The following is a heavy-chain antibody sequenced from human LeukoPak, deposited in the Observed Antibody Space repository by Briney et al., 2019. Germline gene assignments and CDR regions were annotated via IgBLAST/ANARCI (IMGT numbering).Heavy chain of an antibody. Sequence: WASVKVSCKASGHTFTSYGISWVRQAPGQGLEWMGWISAYNGNTNYAQKLQGRVTMTTDTSTSTAYMELRSLRSDDTAVYYCTVTTGTTLFDYWGQGTLVTVSS. CDR2: ISAYNGNT. CDR1: GHTFTSYG. J-gene: IGHJ4*02. D-gene: IGHD4-17*01. CDR3: TVTTGTTLFDY. V-gene: IGHV1-18*01.